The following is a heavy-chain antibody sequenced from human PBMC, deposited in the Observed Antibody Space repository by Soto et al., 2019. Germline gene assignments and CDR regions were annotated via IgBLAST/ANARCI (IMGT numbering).Heavy chain of an antibody. D-gene: IGHD2-15*01. CDR3: ARQLVSRYCSGGSCYSNYYYGMDV. J-gene: IGHJ6*02. Sequence: SETLSLTCTVSGGSISSSSYYWGWIRQPTGKGLEWIGSIYYSGSTYYNPSLKSRVTISVDTSKNQFSLKLSSVTAADTAVYYCARQLVSRYCSGGSCYSNYYYGMDVWGQGTTVTVSS. CDR1: GGSISSSSYY. V-gene: IGHV4-39*01. CDR2: IYYSGST.